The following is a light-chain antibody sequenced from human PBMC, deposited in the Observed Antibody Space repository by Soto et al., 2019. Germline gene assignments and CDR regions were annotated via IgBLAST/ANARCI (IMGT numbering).Light chain of an antibody. CDR1: QSVSSSY. V-gene: IGKV3-20*01. Sequence: EIVLTQSPATLSLSPGERATLSCRASQSVSSSYLAWYQQKPGQAPRLLIYGASTRATGITDRFSGSGSGTDFTLTISRLEPEDCAVYYCQRSGGSLWTFGQGYKVEIK. CDR2: GAS. CDR3: QRSGGSLWT. J-gene: IGKJ1*01.